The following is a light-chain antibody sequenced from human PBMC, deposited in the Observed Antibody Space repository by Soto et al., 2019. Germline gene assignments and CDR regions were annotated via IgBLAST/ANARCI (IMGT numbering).Light chain of an antibody. V-gene: IGKV1-5*01. J-gene: IGKJ1*01. CDR3: QQYHTYPWT. Sequence: DIQMTQSPSTLSASVGDRVTITCRASQSITNWLAWYQQKPGKAPNLLIYDASNLESGVSSRFSGSGSGTDFTLTISSLQPDDFATYYCQQYHTYPWTFGQGTKVVV. CDR1: QSITNW. CDR2: DAS.